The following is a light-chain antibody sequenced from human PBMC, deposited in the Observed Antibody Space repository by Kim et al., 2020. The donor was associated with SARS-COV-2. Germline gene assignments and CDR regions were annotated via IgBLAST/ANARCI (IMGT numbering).Light chain of an antibody. V-gene: IGLV3-19*01. J-gene: IGLJ1*01. Sequence: LGQTVRITCQGDSLRSYYTSWYQQKPGQAPVLVLYDKKNRPSGIPDRFSGSNSGNTASLTITGAQAEDEADYYCNSRDSSGNHYVFGTGTKVTV. CDR3: NSRDSSGNHYV. CDR2: DKK. CDR1: SLRSYY.